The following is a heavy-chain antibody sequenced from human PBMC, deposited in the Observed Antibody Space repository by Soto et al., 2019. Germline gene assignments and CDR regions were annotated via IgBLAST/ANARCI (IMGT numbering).Heavy chain of an antibody. CDR1: GYTFTSYD. D-gene: IGHD3-16*01. V-gene: IGHV1-8*01. CDR3: ARGLGFGYYRD. Sequence: QVQLVQSGAEVKKPGASVKVSCKASGYTFTSYDINWVRQATGQGLEWMGWMNPNSVNTGYAQKFQGGVSMSRSTAIRTAYMGLSSLRAEDTAVYYCARGLGFGYYRDWGEGTLVMVCS. CDR2: MNPNSVNT. J-gene: IGHJ4*02.